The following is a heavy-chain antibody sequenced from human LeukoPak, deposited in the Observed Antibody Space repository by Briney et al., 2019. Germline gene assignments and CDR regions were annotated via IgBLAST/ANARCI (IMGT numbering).Heavy chain of an antibody. V-gene: IGHV4-38-2*02. D-gene: IGHD6-19*01. J-gene: IGHJ4*02. CDR1: GYSISSGYF. CDR3: ARQAVAADY. Sequence: PSETLSLTCTVSGYSISSGYFWGWIRQPPGKGLEWIGSIYHSGSTYYNASLKSRVSISVGTSNNQFSLKLSSVTAADTAVYYCARQAVAADYWGQGTLVTVSS. CDR2: IYHSGST.